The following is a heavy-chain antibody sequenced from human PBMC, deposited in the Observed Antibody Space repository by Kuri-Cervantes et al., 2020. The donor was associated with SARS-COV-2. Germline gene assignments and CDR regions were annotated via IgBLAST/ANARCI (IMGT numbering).Heavy chain of an antibody. V-gene: IGHV1-2*02. J-gene: IGHJ4*02. Sequence: ASVKVSCKASGYTFTGYYMHWVRQAPGQGLEWMGWINPNSGGTNYAQKFQGRVTMTRDTSISTAYMELSRLRSDDTAVYYCAREGYSSSSERFDYWGQGTLVTVSS. D-gene: IGHD6-6*01. CDR1: GYTFTGYY. CDR3: AREGYSSSSERFDY. CDR2: INPNSGGT.